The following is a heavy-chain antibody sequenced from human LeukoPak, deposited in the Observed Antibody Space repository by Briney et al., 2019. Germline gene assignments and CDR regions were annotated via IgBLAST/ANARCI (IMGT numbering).Heavy chain of an antibody. D-gene: IGHD3-10*01. V-gene: IGHV3-23*01. CDR1: GFTFRSHA. CDR3: ARDFYGSGSYYTVAFDS. Sequence: GGSLRLSCAASGFTFRSHAMSWVRQAPGRGLEWVASIDGNGGDTYCADSVKGRFPISRDHSKNTVYLQMNSLSAEDMAVYYCARDFYGSGSYYTVAFDSWGQGTLVTVSS. CDR2: IDGNGGDT. J-gene: IGHJ4*02.